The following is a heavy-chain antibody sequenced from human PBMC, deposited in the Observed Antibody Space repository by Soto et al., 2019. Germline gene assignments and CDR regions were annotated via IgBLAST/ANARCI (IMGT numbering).Heavy chain of an antibody. Sequence: EVQLLESGGGLVQPGGSLRLSCAASGFTFSSYAMSWVRQAPGKGLEWVSAISGSGGSTYYADSVKGRFTISRDNSQNTLYLQMNSLRAEDTAVYYGAKYIRLYYYGMDVWGQGTTVTVSS. CDR1: GFTFSSYA. V-gene: IGHV3-23*01. CDR3: AKYIRLYYYGMDV. CDR2: ISGSGGST. J-gene: IGHJ6*02.